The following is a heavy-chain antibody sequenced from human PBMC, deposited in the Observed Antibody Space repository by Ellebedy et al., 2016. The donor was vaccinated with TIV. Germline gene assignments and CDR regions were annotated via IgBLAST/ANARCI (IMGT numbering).Heavy chain of an antibody. CDR3: ARARSSGWLHTPDY. Sequence: AASVKVSCKASGYTFTNYYMHRLRQAPGQGLEWMGIINPSGGSTTYAQNLQGRVTMTRDTSTSTVYMELSSLRSEDTAVYYCARARSSGWLHTPDYWGQGTLVTVSS. V-gene: IGHV1-46*04. CDR1: GYTFTNYY. D-gene: IGHD6-19*01. CDR2: INPSGGST. J-gene: IGHJ4*02.